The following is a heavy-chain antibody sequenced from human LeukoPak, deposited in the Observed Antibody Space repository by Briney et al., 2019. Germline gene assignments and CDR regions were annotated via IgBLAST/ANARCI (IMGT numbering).Heavy chain of an antibody. CDR2: INPNSGGT. CDR1: GYTFTDYY. CDR3: ARRGFLAAGGKYYYYGMDV. J-gene: IGHJ6*02. V-gene: IGHV1-2*02. Sequence: ASVKVSCKASGYTFTDYYMHWVRQAPGQGLEWMGWINPNSGGTNYAQKFQGRVTMTRDTSSSTAYMELTRLRSDDTAVYYCARRGFLAAGGKYYYYGMDVWGQGTTVTVSS. D-gene: IGHD6-13*01.